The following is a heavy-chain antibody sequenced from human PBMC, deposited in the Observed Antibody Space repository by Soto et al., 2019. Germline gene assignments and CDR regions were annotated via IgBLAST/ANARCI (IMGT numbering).Heavy chain of an antibody. V-gene: IGHV1-46*01. Sequence: QVQLVQSGPEVKKPGASVKVSCKASGYTFTSYYMHWVRQAPGQGPEWMGIFNPSGGSTTYAQKFQGRVTMTGDTSISTAYMELSRLRSDDTAVYYCARVNVVVVAATREYYFDYWGQGTLVTVSS. CDR3: ARVNVVVVAATREYYFDY. D-gene: IGHD2-15*01. CDR1: GYTFTSYY. CDR2: FNPSGGST. J-gene: IGHJ4*02.